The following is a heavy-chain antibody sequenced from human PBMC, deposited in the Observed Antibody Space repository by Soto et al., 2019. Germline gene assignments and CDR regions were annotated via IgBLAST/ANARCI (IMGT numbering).Heavy chain of an antibody. CDR3: ARDKHYNDSGGHPHRYFDL. J-gene: IGHJ2*01. D-gene: IGHD3-22*01. CDR2: IYYSGST. V-gene: IGHV4-59*01. Sequence: SETLSLTCTVSGGSISSYYWSWIRQPPGKGLEWIGYIYYSGSTNYNPSLKSRVTISVDTSKNQFSLKLSSVTAADTAVYYCARDKHYNDSGGHPHRYFDLWGRGTLVTVSS. CDR1: GGSISSYY.